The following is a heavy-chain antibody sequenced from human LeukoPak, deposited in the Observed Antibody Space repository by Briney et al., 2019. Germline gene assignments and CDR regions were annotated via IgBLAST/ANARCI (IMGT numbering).Heavy chain of an antibody. V-gene: IGHV3-66*02. CDR1: GFTVSSNY. Sequence: PGGSLRLSCAASGFTVSSNYMNWVRQAPGKGLEWVSVIYSGGSTYYADSVKGRFTISRDNSKNTLYLQMNSLRAEDTAVYYCASKYYYYYMDVWGKGTTVTVSS. J-gene: IGHJ6*03. CDR2: IYSGGST. CDR3: ASKYYYYYMDV.